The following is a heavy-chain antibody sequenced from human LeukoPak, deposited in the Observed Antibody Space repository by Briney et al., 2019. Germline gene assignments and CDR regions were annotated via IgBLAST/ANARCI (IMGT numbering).Heavy chain of an antibody. CDR2: LSGGGDSR. J-gene: IGHJ4*02. CDR1: GFTFSSYS. Sequence: GGSLRLSCAASGFTFSSYSMSWVRQAPGKGLEWVSSLSGGGDSRYYADSVMGRFTISRDNSKNTLYLQMNSLRAEDTAVYYCAKAVRSMVTGGGYFDSWGQGTLVTVSS. D-gene: IGHD3-10*01. CDR3: AKAVRSMVTGGGYFDS. V-gene: IGHV3-23*01.